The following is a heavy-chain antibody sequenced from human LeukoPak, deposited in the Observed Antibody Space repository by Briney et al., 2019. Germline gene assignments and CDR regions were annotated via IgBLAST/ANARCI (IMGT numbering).Heavy chain of an antibody. J-gene: IGHJ4*02. D-gene: IGHD5-18*01. CDR2: IRYDGSNK. CDR3: AKGVGYSYGPDY. Sequence: GGSLRLSCAASGFTFSSYGMHWVRQAPGKGLEWVAFIRYDGSNKYYADSVKGRFTISRDNSKNTLYLQMNSLRAEDTAVYYCAKGVGYSYGPDYWGQGTLVTVSS. V-gene: IGHV3-30*02. CDR1: GFTFSSYG.